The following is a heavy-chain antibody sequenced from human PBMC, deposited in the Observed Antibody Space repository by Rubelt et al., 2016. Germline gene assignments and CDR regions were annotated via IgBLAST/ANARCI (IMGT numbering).Heavy chain of an antibody. Sequence: QVELQESGPGLVKPSETLSLICAVSGYSISSGYYWGWIRQPPGKGLEWIGSVFHGRSTYYNPSLKSRVTISLDTSKNQFSLRLTSVTATDTAVYYCARGLGRSPRNNWFDPWGQGTMVTVSS. J-gene: IGHJ5*02. CDR3: ARGLGRSPRNNWFDP. D-gene: IGHD1-1*01. CDR1: GYSISSGYY. V-gene: IGHV4-38-2*01. CDR2: VFHGRST.